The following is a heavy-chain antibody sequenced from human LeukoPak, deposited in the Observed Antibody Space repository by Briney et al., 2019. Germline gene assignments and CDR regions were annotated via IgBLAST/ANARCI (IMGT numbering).Heavy chain of an antibody. Sequence: NPSETLSLTCNVSGGSISSSSYFGGWIRQPPGKGLEWIGSIYYDGNTYYNPSLKSRVTMSVDTSKNQFSLKLSSVTAADTAVYYCRVTMIVVVTPYFDYWGQGTLVTVSS. V-gene: IGHV4-39*07. D-gene: IGHD3-22*01. CDR2: IYYDGNT. CDR1: GGSISSSSYF. CDR3: RVTMIVVVTPYFDY. J-gene: IGHJ4*02.